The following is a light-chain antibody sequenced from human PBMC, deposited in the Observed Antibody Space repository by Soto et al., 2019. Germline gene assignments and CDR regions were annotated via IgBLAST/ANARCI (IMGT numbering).Light chain of an antibody. CDR1: QTVFYTATNKNY. J-gene: IGKJ5*01. V-gene: IGKV4-1*01. CDR3: QQYLSIPT. CDR2: WAS. Sequence: DIWRTHSPYSLAVSVGERANLKCKSSQTVFYTATNKNYLAWYQQKPGQPPKMLISWASTRESGVPDRFTGSGSGTDFTLTISNLQAEDVAVYYCQQYLSIPTFGQGTRLEI.